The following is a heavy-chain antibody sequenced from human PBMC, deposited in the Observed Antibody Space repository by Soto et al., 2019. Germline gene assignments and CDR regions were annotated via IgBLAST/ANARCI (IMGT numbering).Heavy chain of an antibody. CDR3: ARNRVGSSWYADY. CDR1: GGSISRGGYS. D-gene: IGHD6-13*01. Sequence: QLQLQESGSGLVKPSETLSLTCSVSGGSISRGGYSWSWIRQPPGKGLEWIGYIYHSGSTHYNPSRKSRVTISVDRSENQFSLKLTSVPAADTAVYYCARNRVGSSWYADYWGRGTRVTVSS. J-gene: IGHJ4*02. V-gene: IGHV4-30-2*01. CDR2: IYHSGST.